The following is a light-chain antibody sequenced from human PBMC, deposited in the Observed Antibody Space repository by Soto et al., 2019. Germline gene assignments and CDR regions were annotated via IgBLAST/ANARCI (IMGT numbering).Light chain of an antibody. Sequence: DIQMTQSPLSVSASVGDRVIITCRASQDIGYWLAWYQQIPGKAPKLLIYAALSLQSGVSSRFSGSGSETNFTLTINSLQPEDVAFYYCQQANSFPLSFGQGTRLEIK. J-gene: IGKJ5*01. CDR3: QQANSFPLS. V-gene: IGKV1-12*01. CDR2: AAL. CDR1: QDIGYW.